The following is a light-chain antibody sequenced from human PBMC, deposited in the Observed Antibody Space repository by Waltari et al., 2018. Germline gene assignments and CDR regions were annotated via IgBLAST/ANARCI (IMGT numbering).Light chain of an antibody. V-gene: IGKV1-16*01. CDR1: QGIRSY. J-gene: IGKJ5*01. CDR2: DAS. Sequence: DIEITQSPSSLSASVGERVTITCRASQGIRSYLAWFQQKPGKAPKSLIHDASTLQSGVPSRFSGGGSGTDFTLTITSLQPEDCATYYCQQYKSYPITFGQGTRLEIK. CDR3: QQYKSYPIT.